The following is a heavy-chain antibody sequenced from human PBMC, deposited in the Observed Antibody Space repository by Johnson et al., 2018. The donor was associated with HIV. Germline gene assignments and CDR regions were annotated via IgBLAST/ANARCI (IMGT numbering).Heavy chain of an antibody. V-gene: IGHV3-66*04. Sequence: VQLVESGGNLVQPGGSLRLSCAASGFTVSSNYMTWVRQAPGKGLEWVSVIYSGGSTYYADSVKGRFIISRDDSKNTAYLQMNSLKTEDTAVYYCTVHSGELTDHDAFDIWGQGTMVTVSS. CDR1: GFTVSSNY. D-gene: IGHD1-26*01. CDR3: TVHSGELTDHDAFDI. J-gene: IGHJ3*02. CDR2: IYSGGST.